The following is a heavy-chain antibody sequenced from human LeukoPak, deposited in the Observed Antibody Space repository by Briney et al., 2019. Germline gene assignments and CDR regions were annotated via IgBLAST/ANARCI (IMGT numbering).Heavy chain of an antibody. CDR2: IKEVGSEK. D-gene: IGHD3-22*01. CDR1: GFAFSSYW. Sequence: GGSLRLSCAASGFAFSSYWMSWVRQAPGKGLGWVANIKEVGSEKYYVDSVKGRFTISRDNAKNSLYLQMNSLRAEDTAVYYCARRPGGYYDSNGILEYFDYWGQGTLVTVSS. J-gene: IGHJ4*02. CDR3: ARRPGGYYDSNGILEYFDY. V-gene: IGHV3-7*01.